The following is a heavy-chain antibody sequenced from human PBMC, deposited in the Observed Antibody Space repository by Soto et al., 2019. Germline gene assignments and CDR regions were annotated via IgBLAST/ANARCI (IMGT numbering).Heavy chain of an antibody. CDR1: GFTFSSYS. D-gene: IGHD2-15*01. J-gene: IGHJ6*03. V-gene: IGHV3-21*01. Sequence: VQLVESGGGLVKPGGSLRLSCAASGFTFSSYSMNWVRQAPGKGLEWVSSISSSSSYIYYADSVKGRFTISRDNAKNSLYLQMNSLRAEDTAVYYCASSMCSGGSCYSGYYYMDVWGKGTTVTVSS. CDR2: ISSSSSYI. CDR3: ASSMCSGGSCYSGYYYMDV.